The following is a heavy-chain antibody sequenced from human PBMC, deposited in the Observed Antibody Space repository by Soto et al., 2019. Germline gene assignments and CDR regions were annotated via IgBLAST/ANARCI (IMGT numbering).Heavy chain of an antibody. CDR3: ARGAMVRGVRLDY. CDR2: ISSSSSTI. J-gene: IGHJ4*02. D-gene: IGHD3-10*01. CDR1: GFTFSSYS. Sequence: EVQLVESGGGLVQPGGSLRLSCAASGFTFSSYSMNWVHQAPGKGLEWVSYISSSSSTIYYADSVKGRFTISRDNAKNSLYLQMNSLRAEDTAVYYCARGAMVRGVRLDYWGQGTLVTVSS. V-gene: IGHV3-48*01.